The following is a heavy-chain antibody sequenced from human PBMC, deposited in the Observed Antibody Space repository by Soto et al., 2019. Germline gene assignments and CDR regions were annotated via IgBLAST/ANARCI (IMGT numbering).Heavy chain of an antibody. Sequence: SGPTLVNPTQTLTLTCTFSGFSLSTSGVGVGWIRQPPGKALEWLALIYWNDDKRYSPSLKSRLTVTKDTSKNQVVLTMTNMDPVDTATYYCAHSSYDFWSGYYRYWGQGTLVTVSS. CDR1: GFSLSTSGVG. J-gene: IGHJ4*02. V-gene: IGHV2-5*01. D-gene: IGHD3-3*01. CDR3: AHSSYDFWSGYYRY. CDR2: IYWNDDK.